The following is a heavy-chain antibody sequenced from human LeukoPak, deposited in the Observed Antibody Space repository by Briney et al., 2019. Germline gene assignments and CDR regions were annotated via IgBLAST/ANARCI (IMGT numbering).Heavy chain of an antibody. CDR1: GFTFSSYA. CDR2: ISYDGSNK. Sequence: GGSLRLSCAASGFTFSSYAMHWVRQAPGKGLEWVAVISYDGSNKYYADSVKGRFTISRDNSKNTLYLQMNSLRAEDTAVYYCARDWIAAAGPFDHWGQGTLVTVSS. D-gene: IGHD6-13*01. J-gene: IGHJ4*02. CDR3: ARDWIAAAGPFDH. V-gene: IGHV3-30-3*01.